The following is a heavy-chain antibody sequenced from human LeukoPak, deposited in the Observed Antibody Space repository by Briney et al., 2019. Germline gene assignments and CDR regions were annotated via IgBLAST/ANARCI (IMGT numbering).Heavy chain of an antibody. CDR2: ISSSNSTI. J-gene: IGHJ4*02. Sequence: GGSLRLSCAASGFTFSSYSMNWVRQAPGKGLEWVSYISSSNSTIYYADSVKGRFTIPRDNAKNSLYLQMNSLRAEDTAVYYCARRGGYYDSSGYSYYFDYWGQGTLVTVSS. CDR3: ARRGGYYDSSGYSYYFDY. D-gene: IGHD3-22*01. CDR1: GFTFSSYS. V-gene: IGHV3-48*01.